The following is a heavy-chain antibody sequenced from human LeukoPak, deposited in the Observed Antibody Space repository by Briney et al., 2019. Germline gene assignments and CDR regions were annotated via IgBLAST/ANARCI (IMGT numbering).Heavy chain of an antibody. Sequence: PSETLSLTCTVSGGSISSYYWSWIRQPPGKGLEWIGYIYYSGSTNYDPSLKSRVTISVDTSKNQFSLKLSSVTAADTAVYYCASGYCSGGSCYSWIGYWGQGTLVTVSS. D-gene: IGHD2-15*01. V-gene: IGHV4-59*01. CDR3: ASGYCSGGSCYSWIGY. CDR2: IYYSGST. CDR1: GGSISSYY. J-gene: IGHJ4*02.